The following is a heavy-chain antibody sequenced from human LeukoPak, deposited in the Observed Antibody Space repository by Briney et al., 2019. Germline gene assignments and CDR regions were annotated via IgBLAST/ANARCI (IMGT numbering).Heavy chain of an antibody. D-gene: IGHD4-11*01. J-gene: IGHJ5*02. CDR3: ARLQGHLGGNWFDP. V-gene: IGHV4-30-2*01. CDR2: IYHSGST. CDR1: GDSISSADYS. Sequence: SQTLSLTCVVSGDSISSADYSWTWIRQPLGKGLEWIGNIYHSGSTYNNPSLKSRVTISVDRSKNHISLKVTSVTAADTAVYFCARLQGHLGGNWFDPWGQGTLVTVSS.